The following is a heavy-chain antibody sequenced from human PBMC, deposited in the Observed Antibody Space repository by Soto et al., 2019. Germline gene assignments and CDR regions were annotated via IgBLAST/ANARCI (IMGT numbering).Heavy chain of an antibody. V-gene: IGHV4-34*01. CDR2: INHSGST. J-gene: IGHJ6*02. CDR3: ASEKVLWFGEFLGGMDV. CDR1: GGSFSGYY. Sequence: PSETLSLTCAVYGGSFSGYYWSWIRQPPGKGLEWIGEINHSGSTNYNPSLKSRVTISVDTSKNQFSLKLSSVTAADTAVYYCASEKVLWFGEFLGGMDVWGQGTTATVSS. D-gene: IGHD3-10*01.